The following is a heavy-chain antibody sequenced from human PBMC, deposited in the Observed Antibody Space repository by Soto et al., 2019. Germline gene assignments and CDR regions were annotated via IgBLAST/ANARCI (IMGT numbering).Heavy chain of an antibody. Sequence: EVQLVESGGGLVQTGGALRLSCAASGFTFSSYWMHWVRQAPGKGLVWVSRINSDGSSTSYADSVKGRFTISRDKAKNTLYLQMNGLRAEDTAVYYCARGATSGSFDYWGQGTLVDVSS. V-gene: IGHV3-74*01. CDR3: ARGATSGSFDY. CDR2: INSDGSST. D-gene: IGHD6-13*01. J-gene: IGHJ4*02. CDR1: GFTFSSYW.